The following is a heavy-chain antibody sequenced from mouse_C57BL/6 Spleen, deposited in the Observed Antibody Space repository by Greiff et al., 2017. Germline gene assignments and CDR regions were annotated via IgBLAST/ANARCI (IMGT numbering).Heavy chain of an antibody. CDR2: IWSGGST. J-gene: IGHJ2*01. V-gene: IGHV2-2*01. D-gene: IGHD2-5*01. CDR1: GFSLTSYG. CDR3: ARCYYSNLFDY. Sequence: VKLQESGPGLVQPSQSLSITCTVSGFSLTSYGVHWVRQSPGKGLEWLGVIWSGGSTDYNAAFISRLSISKDNSKSQVFFKMNSLQADDTAIYYCARCYYSNLFDYWGQGTTLTVSS.